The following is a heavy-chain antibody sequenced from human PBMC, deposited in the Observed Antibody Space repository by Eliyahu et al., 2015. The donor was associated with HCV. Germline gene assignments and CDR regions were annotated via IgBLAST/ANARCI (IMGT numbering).Heavy chain of an antibody. CDR2: IRSEGYGGTT. CDR1: GSTFADYA. J-gene: IGHJ4*02. D-gene: IGHD1-26*01. V-gene: IGHV3-49*04. Sequence: EVQLVESGGGLVQPGRSLRLSCTAXGSTFADYALTWVRQAPGKGLEWVGAIRSEGYGGTTEYAASVEGRFSISRDDSKSIAYLQMNSLKTEDTGIYYCTRGRWELPFWGQGTLVTVSS. CDR3: TRGRWELPF.